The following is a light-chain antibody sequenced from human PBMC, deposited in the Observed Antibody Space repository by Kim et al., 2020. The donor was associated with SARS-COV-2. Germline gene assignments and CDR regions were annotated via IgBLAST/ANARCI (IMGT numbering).Light chain of an antibody. CDR1: SSNIGSNY. Sequence: ELTQPPSAPGTPGQRVTLSCSGISSNIGSNYVYWYQQVPGTAPKHLIYSNNQRPTGVPNRFSGSKSGTSASLAISGLRSEDEADYCCAGWDDSLSGWVFGGGTQLTVL. CDR2: SNN. J-gene: IGLJ3*02. CDR3: AGWDDSLSGWV. V-gene: IGLV1-47*02.